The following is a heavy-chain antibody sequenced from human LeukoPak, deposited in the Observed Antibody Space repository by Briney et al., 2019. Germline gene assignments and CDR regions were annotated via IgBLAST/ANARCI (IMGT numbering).Heavy chain of an antibody. CDR1: GFTFSSYS. V-gene: IGHV3-48*04. J-gene: IGHJ3*02. D-gene: IGHD6-19*01. Sequence: RTGGSLRLSCAASGFTFSSYSMNWVRQAPGKGLEWVSYISSSSSTIYYADSVKGRFTISRDNAKNSLYLQMNSLRAEDMALYYCAKGFEQWLVLGFDIWGQGTMVTVSS. CDR3: AKGFEQWLVLGFDI. CDR2: ISSSSSTI.